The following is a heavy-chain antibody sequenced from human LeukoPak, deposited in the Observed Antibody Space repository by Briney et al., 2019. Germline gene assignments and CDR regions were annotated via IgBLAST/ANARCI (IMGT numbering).Heavy chain of an antibody. V-gene: IGHV1-18*01. CDR3: VSGVSYYDSSGYLDAFDI. CDR2: ISAYNGNT. Sequence: GASVKVSRKASGYTFTSYSITWVRQAPGQGLEWMGWISAYNGNTKYAQKLQGRVTMTTDTSTSTAYMELRSLRSDDTAVYYCVSGVSYYDSSGYLDAFDIWGQGTMVTVSS. CDR1: GYTFTSYS. J-gene: IGHJ3*02. D-gene: IGHD3-22*01.